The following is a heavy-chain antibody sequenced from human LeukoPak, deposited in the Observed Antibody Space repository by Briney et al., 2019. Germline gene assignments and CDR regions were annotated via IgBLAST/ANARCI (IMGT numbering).Heavy chain of an antibody. D-gene: IGHD3-22*01. J-gene: IGHJ6*02. Sequence: SETLSLTCTVSGGSISSGDYYWSWIRQPPGKGLEWIGHIYYSGSTYYNPSLKSRVTISVDTSKNQFSLKLSSVTAADTAVYYCARDTTYYYDSSGAYGMDVWGQGTTVTVSS. V-gene: IGHV4-30-4*01. CDR3: ARDTTYYYDSSGAYGMDV. CDR2: IYYSGST. CDR1: GGSISSGDYY.